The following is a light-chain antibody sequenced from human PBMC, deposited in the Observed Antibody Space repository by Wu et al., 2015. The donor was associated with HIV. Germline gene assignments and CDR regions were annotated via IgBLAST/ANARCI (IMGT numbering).Light chain of an antibody. CDR3: QQYGSSPIT. Sequence: SDWLAWYQHKSDQXPQTFSSMRHITKAAGVPDRFSAAGSGTDFSLTISRLDPEDFAFYFCQQYGSSPITFGPGTRLDMK. V-gene: IGKV3-20*01. CDR1: SDW. CDR2: RH. J-gene: IGKJ5*01.